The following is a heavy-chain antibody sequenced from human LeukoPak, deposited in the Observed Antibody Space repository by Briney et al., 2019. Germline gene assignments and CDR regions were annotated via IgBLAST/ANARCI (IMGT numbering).Heavy chain of an antibody. CDR2: ISAYNGNT. CDR3: AIGDKYFYYYMDV. V-gene: IGHV1-18*01. D-gene: IGHD2-15*01. CDR1: GYTFTSHG. J-gene: IGHJ6*03. Sequence: GASVKLSCQGSGYTFTSHGFSWVRPATGQGRDWVGWISAYNGNTHYAHKFQDGVSMTADRSTRPAYMSARGLCSDDTAIYYSAIGDKYFYYYMDVWGKGTTVTVSS.